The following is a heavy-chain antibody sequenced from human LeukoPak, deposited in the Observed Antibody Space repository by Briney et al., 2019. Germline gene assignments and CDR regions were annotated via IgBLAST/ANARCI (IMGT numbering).Heavy chain of an antibody. CDR1: GVTFSDYY. J-gene: IGHJ4*02. V-gene: IGHV3-11*01. CDR2: VCTAVERI. D-gene: IGHD2-2*01. CDR3: ANLVVPAANAVDS. Sequence: GGSLRLSCAASGVTFSDYYMSWVRQAPGKGLEWIAYVCTAVERINYAESVRGRFTTSRDDSKSSLFLQMDSLTVDDTALYYCANLVVPAANAVDSWVQGTVVTVS.